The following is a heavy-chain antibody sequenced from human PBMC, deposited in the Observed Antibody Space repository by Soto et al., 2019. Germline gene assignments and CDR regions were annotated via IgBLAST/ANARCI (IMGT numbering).Heavy chain of an antibody. CDR2: ISQDGSSK. CDR1: GFLFSSYG. V-gene: IGHV3-30*18. Sequence: QVQLVESGGGGVQPGRSLRLACAASGFLFSSYGMHWVGRAPGKGRGGVAFISQDGSSKYYADSVEGRFTISRDNSKNTLYLQMNSLRAEDTAVYYCAKNTGYSYGFPFDYGGQGTLVTVSS. D-gene: IGHD5-18*01. J-gene: IGHJ4*02. CDR3: AKNTGYSYGFPFDY.